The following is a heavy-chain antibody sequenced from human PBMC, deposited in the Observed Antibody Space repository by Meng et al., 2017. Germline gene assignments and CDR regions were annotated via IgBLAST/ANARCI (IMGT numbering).Heavy chain of an antibody. V-gene: IGHV3-23*04. Sequence: VRLVDSGGGLVQPGGSLRLSCAASGFTFSSYGMTWVRQAPGKGLEWVSAIGGSGGSTYYADSVKGRFTISRDNSKNTLYLQMNSLRVEDTVAYYCAKLIAPSAYWGQGTLVTVSS. CDR3: AKLIAPSAY. D-gene: IGHD2/OR15-2a*01. J-gene: IGHJ4*02. CDR2: IGGSGGST. CDR1: GFTFSSYG.